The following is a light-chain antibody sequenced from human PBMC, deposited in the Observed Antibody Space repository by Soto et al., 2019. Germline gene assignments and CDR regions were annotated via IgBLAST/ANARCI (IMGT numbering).Light chain of an antibody. CDR1: QSVSSSY. V-gene: IGKV3-20*01. CDR2: GAS. Sequence: EIVLTQSPGTLSLSPGERATLSCRASQSVSSSYLAWYQQKPGQAPRLLIYGASSRATGIPDRFSGSGSGTDLTLTISRLEPEDFAVYYCQQYGIAPLFTFGQGTYLEIK. J-gene: IGKJ2*01. CDR3: QQYGIAPLFT.